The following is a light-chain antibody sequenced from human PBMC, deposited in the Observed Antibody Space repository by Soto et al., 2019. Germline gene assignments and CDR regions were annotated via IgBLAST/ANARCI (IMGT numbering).Light chain of an antibody. CDR1: QSISRW. Sequence: DIQMTQSPSTLSASVGDRVTITCRASQSISRWLAWYPQKPGKAPKLLIYDASSLQGGVPSRFSGSGFGTEFTLTISSLQPDDFATYYCQRYHSYSPLTFGGGTKVEIK. CDR2: DAS. V-gene: IGKV1-5*01. J-gene: IGKJ4*01. CDR3: QRYHSYSPLT.